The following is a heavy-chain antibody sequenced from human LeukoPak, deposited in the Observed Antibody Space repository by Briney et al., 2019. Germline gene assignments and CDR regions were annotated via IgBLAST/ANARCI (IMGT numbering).Heavy chain of an antibody. D-gene: IGHD1-1*01. Sequence: SGGSLRLSCAASGFTFSSYWMSWVRQAPGKGLEWVANIKQDEGEKYYVDSVKGRFTISRDNANNSLYLQMNSLRAEDTAVYYCARDKIEGPTKLDYWGQGILVTVSS. CDR3: ARDKIEGPTKLDY. J-gene: IGHJ4*02. CDR1: GFTFSSYW. V-gene: IGHV3-7*01. CDR2: IKQDEGEK.